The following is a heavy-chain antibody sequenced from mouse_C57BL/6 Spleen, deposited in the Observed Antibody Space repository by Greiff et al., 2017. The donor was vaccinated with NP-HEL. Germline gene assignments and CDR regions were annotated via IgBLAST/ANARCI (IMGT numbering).Heavy chain of an antibody. D-gene: IGHD2-3*01. V-gene: IGHV1-50*01. CDR1: GYTFTSYW. CDR2: IDPSDSYT. CDR3: ARRDDGYYVGAY. J-gene: IGHJ3*01. Sequence: VQLQQPGAELVKPGASVKLSCKASGYTFTSYWMQWVKQRPGQGLEWIGEIDPSDSYTNYNQKFKGKATLTVDTSSSTAYMQLSSLTSEDSAVYYCARRDDGYYVGAYWGQGTLVTVSA.